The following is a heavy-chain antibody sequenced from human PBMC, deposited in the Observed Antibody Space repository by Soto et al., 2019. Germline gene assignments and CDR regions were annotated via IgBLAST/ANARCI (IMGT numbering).Heavy chain of an antibody. D-gene: IGHD2-8*01. J-gene: IGHJ6*02. CDR2: IYPGDSDT. CDR3: ARQGSNGAYYYYGMDV. CDR1: GYRFSSYW. Sequence: GESLKISCQGSGYRFSSYWIAWVRQMPGKGLEWMGIIYPGDSDTIYSPSFQGQVTFSVDKSTSTACLQWSSLKASDTAMYYCARQGSNGAYYYYGMDVWGQGTTVTVSS. V-gene: IGHV5-51*01.